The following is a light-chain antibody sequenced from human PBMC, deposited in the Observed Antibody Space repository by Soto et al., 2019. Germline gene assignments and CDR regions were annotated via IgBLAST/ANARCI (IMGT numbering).Light chain of an antibody. CDR3: QQRKHWPPIT. J-gene: IGKJ5*01. CDR1: QSVDKF. V-gene: IGKV3-11*01. CDR2: DSS. Sequence: EVHFTHNPATLSLSPGETATVSCRASQSVDKFLAWYQQRPGQPPRLLIFDSSNRATGVPVRFSGSGSGTVFTLTIGSLEPEDSAVYYCQQRKHWPPITFGQGTRLEIK.